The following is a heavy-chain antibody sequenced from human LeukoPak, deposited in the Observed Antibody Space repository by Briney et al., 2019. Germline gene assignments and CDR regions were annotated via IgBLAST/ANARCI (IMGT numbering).Heavy chain of an antibody. CDR3: AKLGGQEVHNYYVAV. CDR2: ISDSGGRT. D-gene: IGHD3-16*01. V-gene: IGHV3-23*01. J-gene: IGHJ6*03. Sequence: QSGGSLRLSCVVSGITLSNYGMSWVRQAPGKGLEWVAGISDSGGRTNYADSVKGRFTISRDNSNNTLYLQMNSLRAEDRAVYYCAKLGGQEVHNYYVAVCGKGTTVAVSS. CDR1: GITLSNYG.